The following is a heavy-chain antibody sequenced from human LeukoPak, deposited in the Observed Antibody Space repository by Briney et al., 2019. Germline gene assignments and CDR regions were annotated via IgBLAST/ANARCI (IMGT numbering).Heavy chain of an antibody. V-gene: IGHV4-31*03. D-gene: IGHD3-22*01. Sequence: PSETLSLTCTVSGGSISSGGYYWSWIRQHPGKGLEWIGYIYYSGSTYYNPSLKSRVTISVDTSKNQFSLKLSSVTAADTAVYYCVTGGGWLPDYWGQGTLVTVSS. J-gene: IGHJ4*02. CDR3: VTGGGWLPDY. CDR2: IYYSGST. CDR1: GGSISSGGYY.